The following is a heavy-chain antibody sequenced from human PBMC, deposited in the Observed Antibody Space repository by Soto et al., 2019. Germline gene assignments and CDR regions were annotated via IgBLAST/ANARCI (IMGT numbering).Heavy chain of an antibody. D-gene: IGHD6-13*01. J-gene: IGHJ4*02. Sequence: EVQLLESGGGLVQPGGSLRLSCAASGFTFSSYAMNWVRQAPGKGLEWVSAISSSGGSTYYADSVKGRFTISRDNSKNTLYLQMNTLIAEDTAVYYCAKASTWYPYFDYWGQGTLVTVSS. V-gene: IGHV3-23*01. CDR3: AKASTWYPYFDY. CDR2: ISSSGGST. CDR1: GFTFSSYA.